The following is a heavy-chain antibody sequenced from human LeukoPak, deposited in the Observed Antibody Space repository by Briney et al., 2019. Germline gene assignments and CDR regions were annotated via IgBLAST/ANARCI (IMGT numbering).Heavy chain of an antibody. CDR1: GFTFSSYS. J-gene: IGHJ4*02. CDR3: ARDLGGDCSSTSCYSYHDY. CDR2: ISSSSCYI. Sequence: PGGSLRLSCAASGFTFSSYSMNWVRQAPGKGLEWVSSISSSSCYIYYADSVKGRFTISRDNAKNSLYLQMNSLRAEDTAVYYCARDLGGDCSSTSCYSYHDYWGQGTLVTVSS. V-gene: IGHV3-21*01. D-gene: IGHD2-2*02.